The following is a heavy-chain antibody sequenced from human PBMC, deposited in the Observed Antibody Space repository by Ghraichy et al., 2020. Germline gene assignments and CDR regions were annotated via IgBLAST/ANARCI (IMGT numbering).Heavy chain of an antibody. V-gene: IGHV4-39*02. J-gene: IGHJ1*01. CDR1: GDSVSNRKFY. D-gene: IGHD6-13*01. Sequence: SETLSLTCSVSGDSVSNRKFYWAWIRQAPGKGLERIGSTSYRGATYYNPSLESRVVVSVDTSKNTFSLKMNYVTATDTAVYYCARRLAAAGGGNEYFQDWGQGALVIVSS. CDR2: TSYRGAT. CDR3: ARRLAAAGGGNEYFQD.